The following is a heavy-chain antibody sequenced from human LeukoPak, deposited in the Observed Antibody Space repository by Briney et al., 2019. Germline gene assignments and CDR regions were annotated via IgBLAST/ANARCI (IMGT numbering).Heavy chain of an antibody. D-gene: IGHD4-17*01. V-gene: IGHV3-23*01. CDR1: GFTFDSYV. Sequence: GGSLRLSCAASGFTFDSYVMSWVRQAPGKGLERVSGISASGDNTYYADSVKGRFTISRDNSKNTLYLQMNSLRAEDTAQYFCARDPNGDYIGAFEFWGQGTGVTVSS. CDR2: ISASGDNT. CDR3: ARDPNGDYIGAFEF. J-gene: IGHJ3*01.